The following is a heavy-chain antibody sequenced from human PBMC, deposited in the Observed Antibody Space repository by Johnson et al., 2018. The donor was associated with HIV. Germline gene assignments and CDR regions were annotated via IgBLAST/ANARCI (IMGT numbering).Heavy chain of an antibody. V-gene: IGHV3-74*02. CDR3: ARGPAAAVHDAFDI. CDR2: INSDGSSP. J-gene: IGHJ3*02. D-gene: IGHD6-13*01. Sequence: VQLVESGGGVVQPGRSLRLSCAASGFKNDDYGMTWARQAPGKGLEWVSRINSDGSSPSYADSVKGRFTISRDNAKNTLYLQMNSLRAEDTAVYYCARGPAAAVHDAFDIWGQGTMVTVSS. CDR1: GFKNDDYG.